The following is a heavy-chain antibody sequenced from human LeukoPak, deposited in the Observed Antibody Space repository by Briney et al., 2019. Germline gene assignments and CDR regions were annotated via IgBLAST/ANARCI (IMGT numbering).Heavy chain of an antibody. D-gene: IGHD3-22*01. CDR2: IIPIFGTA. CDR1: GGTFSSYA. V-gene: IGHV1-69*06. J-gene: IGHJ4*02. Sequence: GASVKVSCKASGGTFSSYAISWVRQAPGQGLEWMGGIIPIFGTANYAQKFRGRVTITADKSTRTAYMELSSLRSEDTAIYYCAREDYYDSGSSDYWGQGTLVTVSS. CDR3: AREDYYDSGSSDY.